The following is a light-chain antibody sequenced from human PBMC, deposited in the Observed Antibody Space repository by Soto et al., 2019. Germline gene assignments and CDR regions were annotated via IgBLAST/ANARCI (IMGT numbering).Light chain of an antibody. J-gene: IGKJ5*01. CDR1: QSVSSRY. CDR2: DAS. CDR3: QQRSNWPPFT. Sequence: EIVLTQSPGTLSLSPGERATLSCRASQSVSSRYLAWYQRKPGQAPRLVIYDASNRATGIPARFSGSGSGTDFTLTISSLEPEDFAVYYCQQRSNWPPFTFGQGTRLEIK. V-gene: IGKV3-11*01.